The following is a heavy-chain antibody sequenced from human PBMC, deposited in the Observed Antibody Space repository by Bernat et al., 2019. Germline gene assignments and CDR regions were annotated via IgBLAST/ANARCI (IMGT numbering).Heavy chain of an antibody. CDR2: IYYSGST. D-gene: IGHD3-22*01. CDR3: ARDRTNYYDSSGAETDY. V-gene: IGHV4-30-4*08. J-gene: IGHJ4*02. Sequence: KESGPVLVKPTETLTLTCTVSGFSLSNARMGVSWIRQPPGKGLEWIGYIYYSGSTYYNPSLKSRVTISVDTSKNQFSLKLSSVTAADTAVYYCARDRTNYYDSSGAETDYWGQGTLVTVSS. CDR1: GFSLSNARMG.